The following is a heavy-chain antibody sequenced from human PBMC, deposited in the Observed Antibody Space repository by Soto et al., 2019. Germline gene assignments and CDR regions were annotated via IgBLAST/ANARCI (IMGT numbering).Heavy chain of an antibody. CDR2: MKPNSGNT. J-gene: IGHJ5*02. CDR1: GYTFTNYD. CDR3: AKMDYNSGGPGNWFDP. V-gene: IGHV1-8*01. Sequence: GASVKVSCKASGYTFTNYDINWVRQATGQGLEWMGWMKPNSGNTGYAQKFQGRVTMTRNTSTSTAYMELSSLTPEDTAMYYCAKMDYNSGGPGNWFDPWGQGTPVTVSS. D-gene: IGHD3-10*01.